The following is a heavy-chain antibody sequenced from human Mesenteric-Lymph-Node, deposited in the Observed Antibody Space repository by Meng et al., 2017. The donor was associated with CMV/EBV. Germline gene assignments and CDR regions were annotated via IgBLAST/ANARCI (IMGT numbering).Heavy chain of an antibody. V-gene: IGHV4-61*01. J-gene: IGHJ6*02. CDR2: VHNAGGT. D-gene: IGHD2-2*01. Sequence: SETLSLTCTVSGGSVSTNTYYWTWIRQPPGKGLEWIGHVHNAGGTDYTPSLKSRVTIQLDTSKNQFSLKLRSVTAADTAVYYCARGRCSSTSCYYLYYYYGMDVWGQGTTVTVSS. CDR3: ARGRCSSTSCYYLYYYYGMDV. CDR1: GGSVSTNTYY.